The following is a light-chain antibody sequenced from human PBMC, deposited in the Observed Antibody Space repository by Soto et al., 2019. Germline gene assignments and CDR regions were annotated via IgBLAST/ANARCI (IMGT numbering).Light chain of an antibody. J-gene: IGKJ5*01. CDR1: QSFTSN. CDR3: QQYNNWPRT. V-gene: IGKV3-15*01. CDR2: GAS. Sequence: EIVMTQFPDTLSVSPGERVTLSCRASQSFTSNLAWYQRKPGQAPRLLIYGASTRATDIPDRFSGSGSGTEFTLTISSLQSEDLAVYYCQQYNNWPRTFGQGTRLEIK.